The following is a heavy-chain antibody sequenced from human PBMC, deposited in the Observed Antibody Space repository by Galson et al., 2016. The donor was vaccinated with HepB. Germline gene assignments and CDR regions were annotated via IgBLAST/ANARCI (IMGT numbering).Heavy chain of an antibody. J-gene: IGHJ2*01. CDR2: IIPLLGTA. D-gene: IGHD3-10*01. Sequence: SVKVSCKASGGTFSSFAISWVRQAPGQGLEWVGTIIPLLGTANYAEKFQGRVTITADESTTTAYMELSSLRSEDTAIYYCARGVVRGYWYFDLWGRGTLVTVSA. V-gene: IGHV1-69*13. CDR1: GGTFSSFA. CDR3: ARGVVRGYWYFDL.